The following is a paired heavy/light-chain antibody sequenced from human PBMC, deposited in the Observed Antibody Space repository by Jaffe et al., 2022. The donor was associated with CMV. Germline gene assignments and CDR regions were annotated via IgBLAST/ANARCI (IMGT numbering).Heavy chain of an antibody. CDR2: FDPEDGEI. D-gene: IGHD1-7*01. CDR3: ATSNQHDKNYFETFDI. V-gene: IGHV1-24*01. Sequence: QVQLVQSGAELKKPGASVKVSCKVSGYSLTELSMHWVRSTPGKGLEWMGGFDPEDGEIVYAQKFQDRVTMTEDSSTQTAYMELRSLRFEDTGVYFCATSNQHDKNYFETFDIWGQGTMVTVSS. CDR1: GYSLTELS. J-gene: IGHJ3*02.
Light chain of an antibody. CDR3: QQYYSTPPWT. V-gene: IGKV4-1*01. J-gene: IGKJ1*01. CDR1: QSILFTSNSRNA. Sequence: DIVMTQSPDSLAVSLGERATINCKSSQSILFTSNSRNALAWYQQKPGQPPKLLIYWASTRESGVPDRFSGSGSETHFTLTISSLQAEDVAVYYCQQYYSTPPWTFGQGTKVEVK. CDR2: WAS.